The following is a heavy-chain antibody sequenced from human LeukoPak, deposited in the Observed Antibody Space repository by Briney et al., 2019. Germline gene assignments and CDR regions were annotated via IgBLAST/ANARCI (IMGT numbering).Heavy chain of an antibody. CDR2: INHSGST. CDR3: ARASSSWLYNWFDP. J-gene: IGHJ5*02. D-gene: IGHD6-13*01. CDR1: GGSFSGYY. Sequence: SETLSLTCAVYGGSFSGYYWSWIRQPPGKGLEWIGEINHSGSTNYNPSLKSRVTISVDTSKNQFSLKLSSVTAADTAVYYCARASSSWLYNWFDPWGQGTLVSVSS. V-gene: IGHV4-34*01.